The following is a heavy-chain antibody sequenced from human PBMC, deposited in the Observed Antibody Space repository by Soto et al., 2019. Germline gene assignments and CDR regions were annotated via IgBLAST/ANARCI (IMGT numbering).Heavy chain of an antibody. CDR3: ARFSNYWNYPFDY. J-gene: IGHJ4*02. CDR2: ISAYNGNT. Sequence: VASVKVSCKASGYTFTSYGISWVRQAPGQGLEWMGWISAYNGNTNYAQKLQGRVTITRDTSTSTAYMELSSLRSEDTAVYYCARFSNYWNYPFDYWGQGTLVTVSS. CDR1: GYTFTSYG. V-gene: IGHV1-18*01. D-gene: IGHD1-7*01.